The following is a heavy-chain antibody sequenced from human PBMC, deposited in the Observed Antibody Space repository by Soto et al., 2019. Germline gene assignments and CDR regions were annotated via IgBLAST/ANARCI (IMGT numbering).Heavy chain of an antibody. CDR1: GGPISSSSYY. CDR3: ARSAIATHWFFDL. V-gene: IGHV4-39*01. D-gene: IGHD5-18*01. J-gene: IGHJ2*01. CDR2: IYYTGYT. Sequence: SETLSLTCSVSGGPISSSSYYWGWIRQAPGKGLERLATIYYTGYTYHNPSLKSHVTISVDTSKDQFSLELTSVTAADTALYYCARSAIATHWFFDLWGRGTLVTVSS.